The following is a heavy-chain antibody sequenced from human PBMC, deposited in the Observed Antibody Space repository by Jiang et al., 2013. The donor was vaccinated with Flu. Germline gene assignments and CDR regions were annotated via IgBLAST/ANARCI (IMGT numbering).Heavy chain of an antibody. CDR1: FTFSSYA. CDR3: AREGFTFDD. Sequence: FTFSSYAMHWVRQAPGKGLEWVAVISYDGRNKYYADSVKGRITISRDNSKNTLYLQMNSLRAEDTAVYHCAREGFTFDDWGQGTLVTVSS. J-gene: IGHJ4*02. V-gene: IGHV3-30*04. CDR2: ISYDGRNK. D-gene: IGHD3-10*01.